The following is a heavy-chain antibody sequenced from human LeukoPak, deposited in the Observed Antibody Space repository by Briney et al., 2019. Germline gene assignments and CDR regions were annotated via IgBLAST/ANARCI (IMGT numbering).Heavy chain of an antibody. D-gene: IGHD3-10*01. V-gene: IGHV5-51*01. Sequence: GESLKISCKGSGYLFTSYWIAWVRQMPGKGLEWMGIIYPADSDTRYSPSFQGQVTISADKSISTAFLRWTSLKASDTAIYYCARGRGTGSPIGPRYFDLWGRGTPVTVSS. CDR2: IYPADSDT. J-gene: IGHJ2*01. CDR1: GYLFTSYW. CDR3: ARGRGTGSPIGPRYFDL.